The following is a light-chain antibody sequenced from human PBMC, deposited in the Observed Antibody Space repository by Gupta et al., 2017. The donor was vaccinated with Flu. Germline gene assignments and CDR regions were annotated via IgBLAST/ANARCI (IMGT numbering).Light chain of an antibody. Sequence: QSVLTQPPSASGTPGQRVTISCSGSSSNIGSNYVYWYQQLPGTAPKLLIYRNNQRPSGGPDRCSGSKSGTSAALAISGRRSEEEADYYCAAWDDSLAGVFGGGTKLTVL. J-gene: IGLJ3*02. CDR3: AAWDDSLAGV. CDR1: SSNIGSNY. CDR2: RNN. V-gene: IGLV1-47*01.